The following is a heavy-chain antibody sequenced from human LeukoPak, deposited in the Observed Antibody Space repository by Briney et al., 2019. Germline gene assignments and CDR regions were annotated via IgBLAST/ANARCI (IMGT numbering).Heavy chain of an antibody. CDR2: IIPILGIA. CDR1: GGTFGSYT. CDR3: ASHVDIVATARFDY. D-gene: IGHD5-12*01. Sequence: SVKVSCKASGGTFGSYTISWVRQAPGQGLEWMGRIIPILGIANYAQKFQGRVTITADKSTSTAYMELSSLRSEDTAVYYCASHVDIVATARFDYWGQGTLVTVSS. V-gene: IGHV1-69*02. J-gene: IGHJ4*02.